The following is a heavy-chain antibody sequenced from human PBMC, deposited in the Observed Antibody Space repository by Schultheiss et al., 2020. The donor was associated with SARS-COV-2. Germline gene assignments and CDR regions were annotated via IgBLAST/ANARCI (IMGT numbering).Heavy chain of an antibody. Sequence: GESLKISCAASGFTFSAYAMSWVRQAPGKGLEWVGRIKSKTDGGTTDYAAPVKGRFTISRDNAKNSLYLQMNSLRAEDTAVYYCAKDGIGIIVVVPSYMDVWGQGTTVTVSS. V-gene: IGHV3-15*01. CDR1: GFTFSAYA. D-gene: IGHD2-2*01. CDR2: IKSKTDGGTT. J-gene: IGHJ6*02. CDR3: AKDGIGIIVVVPSYMDV.